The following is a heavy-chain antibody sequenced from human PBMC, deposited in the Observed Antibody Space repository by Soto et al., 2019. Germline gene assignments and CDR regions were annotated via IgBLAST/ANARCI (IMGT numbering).Heavy chain of an antibody. D-gene: IGHD3-10*01. CDR3: ARDITRFGEVLYS. CDR1: GFTFSDFA. Sequence: QVQLVESGGGVVQPGRSLRLSCAVSGFTFSDFAMHWVRQAPGKGLEWVTLISYDGSSKYYVDSVKGRFTISRDNSENTLYLQMNSLRTEDTAVYYCARDITRFGEVLYSWGQGTQVTVSS. J-gene: IGHJ4*02. CDR2: ISYDGSSK. V-gene: IGHV3-30-3*01.